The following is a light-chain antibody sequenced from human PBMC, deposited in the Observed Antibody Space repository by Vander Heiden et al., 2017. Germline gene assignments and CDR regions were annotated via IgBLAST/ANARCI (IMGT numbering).Light chain of an antibody. J-gene: IGKJ4*01. CDR1: QSVSSSY. CDR3: QQYGSSLL. V-gene: IGKV3-20*01. CDR2: GAS. Sequence: EIVLTQSPGTLSLSPGERATLSCRASQSVSSSYLAWYQQKPGQAPRLLIYGASSRANGIPDRFSGSGSGTDFTLTISRLEPEDFAVYYCQQYGSSLLFGGGTKVEIK.